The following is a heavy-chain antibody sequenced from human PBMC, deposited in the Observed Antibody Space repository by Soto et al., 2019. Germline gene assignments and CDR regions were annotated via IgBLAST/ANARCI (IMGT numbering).Heavy chain of an antibody. CDR1: GDSVSSNSAA. V-gene: IGHV6-1*01. J-gene: IGHJ4*02. CDR3: AKSGIRQQLLYY. CDR2: TYYRSKWYN. Sequence: SQTRSLTCDISGDSVSSNSAAWNWIRQSPSRGLEWLGRTYYRSKWYNDYAVSVKSRITINPDPSQNQFSLQLNSVTPEDTAVYYCAKSGIRQQLLYYWGQGTLLTV. D-gene: IGHD6-13*01.